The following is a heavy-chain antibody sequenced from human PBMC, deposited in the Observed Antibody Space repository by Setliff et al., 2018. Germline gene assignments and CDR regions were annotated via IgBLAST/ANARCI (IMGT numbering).Heavy chain of an antibody. Sequence: PGGSLRLSCAASGFIFSIYGMNWVRQAPGKGLEWVAFIAYDATNEYYADSVKGRFTISRDNSKNTVFLQMNSLTTDDTAVYYCAKVDQFDLEGLDYWGQGALVTVSS. V-gene: IGHV3-30*02. D-gene: IGHD3-9*01. CDR2: IAYDATNE. CDR1: GFIFSIYG. J-gene: IGHJ4*02. CDR3: AKVDQFDLEGLDY.